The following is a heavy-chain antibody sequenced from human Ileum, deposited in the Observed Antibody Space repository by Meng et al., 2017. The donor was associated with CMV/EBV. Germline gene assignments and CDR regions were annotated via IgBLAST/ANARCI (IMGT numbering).Heavy chain of an antibody. V-gene: IGHV3-48*03. Sequence: GGSLRLSCGASGLTFSSYEMNWVRQAPGKGLEWVSYISSSSSTIYYADSVKGRFTISRDNARNSLYLQMNSLRAEDTAVYYCASHCSSATCSTGVPSPWGQGTLVTSPQ. D-gene: IGHD2-2*02. J-gene: IGHJ5*02. CDR2: ISSSSSTI. CDR1: GLTFSSYE. CDR3: ASHCSSATCSTGVPSP.